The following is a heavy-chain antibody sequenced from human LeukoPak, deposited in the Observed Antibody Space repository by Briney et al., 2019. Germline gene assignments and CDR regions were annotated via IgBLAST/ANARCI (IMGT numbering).Heavy chain of an antibody. V-gene: IGHV3-33*01. CDR3: VRGEEQWGNFDY. Sequence: GGSLRLSCAASGFTFSRYGMHWVRQAPGKGLEWVAVIWYDGSNKYYADSVKGRLTISRDNSKNTVYLQMNSLRAEDTAVYYCVRGEEQWGNFDYWGQGILVTVSS. D-gene: IGHD6-19*01. J-gene: IGHJ4*02. CDR1: GFTFSRYG. CDR2: IWYDGSNK.